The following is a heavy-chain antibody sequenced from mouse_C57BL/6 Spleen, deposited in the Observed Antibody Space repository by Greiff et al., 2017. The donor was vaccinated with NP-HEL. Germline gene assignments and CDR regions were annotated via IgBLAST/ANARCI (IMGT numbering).Heavy chain of an antibody. CDR1: GYTFTDYY. Sequence: VQLKQSGPELVKPGASVKISCKASGYTFTDYYMNWVKQSHGKSLEWIGDINPNNGGTSYNQKFKGKATLTVDKSSSTAYMELRSLTSEDSAVYYCARRGRAQFAYWGQGTLVTVSA. D-gene: IGHD3-1*01. CDR2: INPNNGGT. CDR3: ARRGRAQFAY. V-gene: IGHV1-26*01. J-gene: IGHJ3*01.